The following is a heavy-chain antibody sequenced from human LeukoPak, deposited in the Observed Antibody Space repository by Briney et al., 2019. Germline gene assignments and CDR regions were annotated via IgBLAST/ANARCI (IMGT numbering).Heavy chain of an antibody. CDR2: ISSSSSYI. J-gene: IGHJ3*02. CDR3: AREAGRMDAFDI. CDR1: GFTFSSYS. D-gene: IGHD1-14*01. V-gene: IGHV3-21*01. Sequence: GGSLRLSCAASGFTFSSYSMNWVRQAPGKGLEWVSSISSSSSYIYYADSVKGRFTISRDNAKNSLYLQMNSLRAEDTAVYYCAREAGRMDAFDIWGQGTMATVSS.